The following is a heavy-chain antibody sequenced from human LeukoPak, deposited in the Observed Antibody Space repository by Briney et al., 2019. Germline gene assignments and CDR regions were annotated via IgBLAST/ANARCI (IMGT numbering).Heavy chain of an antibody. J-gene: IGHJ6*03. V-gene: IGHV1-2*02. D-gene: IGHD2-2*01. Sequence: ASVKVSCKASGFTLTDYIHWVRPDPRQGMQWMGWLKPNSGDTDYAQKFQGRVTMSRDTSISPVYMELSSLRSDDTAVYYCARADSVPAGDYHYWNMDVWGKGTMVTVSS. CDR3: ARADSVPAGDYHYWNMDV. CDR1: GFTLTDY. CDR2: LKPNSGDT.